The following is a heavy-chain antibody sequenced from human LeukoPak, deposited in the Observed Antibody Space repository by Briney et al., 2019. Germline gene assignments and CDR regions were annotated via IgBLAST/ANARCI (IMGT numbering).Heavy chain of an antibody. CDR3: ARDLSYGSGSYYGGGDY. CDR1: GYTFTSYG. V-gene: IGHV1-18*04. D-gene: IGHD3-10*01. J-gene: IGHJ4*02. Sequence: ASVPVSCQASGYTFTSYGISWVRQAPAQGLEWMGWISAYNGNTNYAQKLQGRVTMTTDTSTSTAYMELRSLRSDDTAVYYCARDLSYGSGSYYGGGDYCGQGTLVTVSS. CDR2: ISAYNGNT.